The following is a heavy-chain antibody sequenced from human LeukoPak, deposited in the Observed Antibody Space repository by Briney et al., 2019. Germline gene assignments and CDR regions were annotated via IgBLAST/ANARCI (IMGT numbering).Heavy chain of an antibody. D-gene: IGHD1-26*01. CDR2: ISAYNGDT. CDR1: GYTFTSYG. Sequence: ASVKVSCKASGYTFTSYGINWVRQAPGQGLEWMGWISAYNGDTNYAQKLQGRVTMTTDTSTSTAYMELRSLRSDDTAVYYCARRRDSGSLQHFDYWGQGTLVTVSS. V-gene: IGHV1-18*01. J-gene: IGHJ4*02. CDR3: ARRRDSGSLQHFDY.